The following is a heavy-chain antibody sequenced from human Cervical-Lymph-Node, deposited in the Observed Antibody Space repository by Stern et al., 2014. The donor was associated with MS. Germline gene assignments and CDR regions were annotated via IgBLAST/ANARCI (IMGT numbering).Heavy chain of an antibody. D-gene: IGHD3-10*01. CDR1: GFTFRTYS. V-gene: IGHV3-30-3*01. Sequence: LVESGGGVVQPGRSLSLSCGASGFTFRTYSMHWVRQAPGKRLEWVAFVSYDGTQRNSTDSVKARFTISRDNSKNTLYLHMNSLRDEDTAVYFCARGGRGVGLEYWGQGALVTVSS. J-gene: IGHJ4*02. CDR3: ARGGRGVGLEY. CDR2: VSYDGTQR.